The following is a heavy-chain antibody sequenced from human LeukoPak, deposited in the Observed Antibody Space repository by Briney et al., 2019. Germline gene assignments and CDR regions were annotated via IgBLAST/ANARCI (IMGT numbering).Heavy chain of an antibody. Sequence: GGALRLSREASRGTFCSYALYWVRQAPGKGLEWVAGIYRSGGRPHHADTLKGRVTLSRDNSQNTVYLHINRLGAEDTGVYFRGNTTVGYSSGQKPACPVDYWGQGTLVTVSS. CDR1: RGTFCSYA. CDR2: IYRSGGRP. CDR3: GNTTVGYSSGQKPACPVDY. V-gene: IGHV3-23*01. J-gene: IGHJ4*02. D-gene: IGHD5-18*01.